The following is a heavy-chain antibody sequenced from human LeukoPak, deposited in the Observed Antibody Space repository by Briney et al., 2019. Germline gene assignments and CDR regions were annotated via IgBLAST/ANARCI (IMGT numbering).Heavy chain of an antibody. Sequence: SETLSLTCTVSGGSISSSSYYWSWIRQPPGKGLEWIGEINHSGSTNYNPSLKSRVTISVDTSKNQFSLKLSSVTAADTAVYYCARGPRGYSYGEDYWGQGTLVTVSS. D-gene: IGHD5-18*01. J-gene: IGHJ4*02. V-gene: IGHV4-39*07. CDR1: GGSISSSSYY. CDR3: ARGPRGYSYGEDY. CDR2: INHSGST.